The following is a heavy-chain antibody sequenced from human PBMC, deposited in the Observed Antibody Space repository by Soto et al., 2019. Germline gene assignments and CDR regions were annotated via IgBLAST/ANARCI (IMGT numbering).Heavy chain of an antibody. V-gene: IGHV3-15*07. D-gene: IGHD3-9*01. Sequence: EVQLVEAGGGLVKPGGSLRLSCAASGFTFSNAWMNWVRQAPGKGLEWVGRIKSKTDGGTTDYAAPVKGRFTISRDDSKNMLYLQMNSLKTEDTAVYYCTTQSGALRDFDWLPYYGMDVWGQGTTVTVSS. CDR2: IKSKTDGGTT. CDR1: GFTFSNAW. J-gene: IGHJ6*02. CDR3: TTQSGALRDFDWLPYYGMDV.